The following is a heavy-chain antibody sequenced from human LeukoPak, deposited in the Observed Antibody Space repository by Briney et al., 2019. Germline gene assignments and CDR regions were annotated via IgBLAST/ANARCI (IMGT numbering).Heavy chain of an antibody. D-gene: IGHD1-26*01. CDR2: ISPTGGST. CDR3: ARDSGSYLEPTDY. Sequence: GGSLRLSCAASGFTFSSYAMSWVRQAPGKGPEWVSTISPTGGSTYYADSVKGRFTTSRDISKNTLYLQMNSLRAEDTAVYHCARDSGSYLEPTDYWGQGTLVTVSS. J-gene: IGHJ4*02. CDR1: GFTFSSYA. V-gene: IGHV3-23*01.